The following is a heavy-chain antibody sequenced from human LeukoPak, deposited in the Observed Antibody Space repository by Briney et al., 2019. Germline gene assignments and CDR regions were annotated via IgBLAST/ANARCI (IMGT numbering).Heavy chain of an antibody. D-gene: IGHD6-19*01. Sequence: PGGSLRLSCAASGFIFSSYEMNWVRQAPGKGLEWVSGINWNGGSTGYADSVKGRFTISRDNAKNSLYLQMNSLRAEDTALYYCARRSGRTNYYMDVWGKGTTVTVSS. CDR3: ARRSGRTNYYMDV. CDR1: GFIFSSYE. V-gene: IGHV3-20*04. J-gene: IGHJ6*03. CDR2: INWNGGST.